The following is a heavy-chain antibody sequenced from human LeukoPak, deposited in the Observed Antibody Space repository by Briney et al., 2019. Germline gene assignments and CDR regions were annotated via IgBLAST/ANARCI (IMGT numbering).Heavy chain of an antibody. V-gene: IGHV3-23*01. CDR3: AKVLGGYSYGPQRLFDY. Sequence: PGGSLRLSCAASGFTFSSYSMNWVRQAPGKGLEWASAVSGSDGSTSYADSVKGRFTVSRDNSKNTLYLQMNSLRADDTAVYYCAKVLGGYSYGPQRLFDYWGQGTLVTVSS. CDR1: GFTFSSYS. J-gene: IGHJ4*02. CDR2: VSGSDGST. D-gene: IGHD5-18*01.